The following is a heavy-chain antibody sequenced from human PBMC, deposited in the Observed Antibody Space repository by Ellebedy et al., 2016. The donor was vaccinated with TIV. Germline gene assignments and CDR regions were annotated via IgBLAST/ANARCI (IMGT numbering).Heavy chain of an antibody. CDR3: ARGVLRYTYASMDV. D-gene: IGHD3-9*01. V-gene: IGHV1-18*01. CDR2: ISAYNGNT. CDR1: SYTFTSYG. J-gene: IGHJ6*02. Sequence: ASVKVSXKASSYTFTSYGISWVRQAPGQGLEWMGWISAYNGNTNYAQKLQGRVTMTTDTSTSTAYMELRSLRSEDTAVYYCARGVLRYTYASMDVWGQGTTVTVSS.